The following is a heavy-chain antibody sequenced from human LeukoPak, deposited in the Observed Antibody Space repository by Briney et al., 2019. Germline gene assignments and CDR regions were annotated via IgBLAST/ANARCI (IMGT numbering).Heavy chain of an antibody. CDR2: IIPIFGTA. CDR1: GGTFSSYA. J-gene: IGHJ4*02. V-gene: IGHV1-69*05. Sequence: SVKVSCKASGGTFSSYAISWVRQAPGQGLEWMGGIIPIFGTANYAQKFQGRVTITTDESTSTAYMELSSLRSEDTAVYYCASRVTVAGRGYFDYWGQGTLVTVSS. CDR3: ASRVTVAGRGYFDY. D-gene: IGHD6-19*01.